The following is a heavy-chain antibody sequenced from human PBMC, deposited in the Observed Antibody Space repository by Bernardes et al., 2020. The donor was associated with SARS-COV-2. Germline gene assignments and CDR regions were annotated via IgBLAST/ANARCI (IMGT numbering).Heavy chain of an antibody. D-gene: IGHD3-22*01. V-gene: IGHV3-74*01. CDR2: INSDGSST. J-gene: IGHJ6*02. CDR3: AREGYDSSGYYHYYGMDV. Sequence: GGSLRLSCAASGFTFSSYWMHWVRQAPGKGLVWVSRINSDGSSTSYADSVKGRFTISRDNAKNTLYLQMNSLRAEDTAVYYCAREGYDSSGYYHYYGMDVWGQGTTVTVSS. CDR1: GFTFSSYW.